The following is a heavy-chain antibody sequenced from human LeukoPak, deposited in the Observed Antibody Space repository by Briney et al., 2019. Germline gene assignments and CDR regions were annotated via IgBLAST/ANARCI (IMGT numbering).Heavy chain of an antibody. V-gene: IGHV4-59*01. CDR3: ARASSSGYYADY. Sequence: SETLSLTCTVSGASISTYYWSWIRQPPGKGLEWIGYIHYSGDTNYNPSLKSRVTISVDTSKNQLSLKLTSVISADMAVYYCARASSSGYYADYWGQGTLVTVSS. CDR1: GASISTYY. D-gene: IGHD6-19*01. J-gene: IGHJ4*02. CDR2: IHYSGDT.